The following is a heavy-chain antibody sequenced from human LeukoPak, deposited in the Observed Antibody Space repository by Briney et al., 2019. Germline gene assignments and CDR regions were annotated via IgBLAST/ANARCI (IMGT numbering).Heavy chain of an antibody. Sequence: SETLSLTCTVSGGSNSRYSWSWIRQPPGKGLEWIGYIYYSGSTNYNPPLKSRVTISVDTSKNQFSLKLSSVTAADTAVYYCARGSYYYDYWGQGTLVTVSS. V-gene: IGHV4-59*01. CDR2: IYYSGST. CDR3: ARGSYYYDY. J-gene: IGHJ4*02. CDR1: GGSNSRYS.